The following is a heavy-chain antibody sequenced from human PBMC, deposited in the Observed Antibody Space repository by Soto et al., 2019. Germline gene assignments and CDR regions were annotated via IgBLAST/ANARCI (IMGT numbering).Heavy chain of an antibody. CDR3: AKDHYYGEWEYGMDV. Sequence: EVQLVESGGGLVQPGGSLRLSCVNSGFIFDDYAMHWVRQAPGKGLEWVSRISWHSGPIVYAESVKGRFSISRDNAKSSLSLQINSLRADDTAFYYCAKDHYYGEWEYGMDVWGQGTTVTVSS. D-gene: IGHD3-10*01. J-gene: IGHJ6*01. V-gene: IGHV3-9*01. CDR1: GFIFDDYA. CDR2: ISWHSGPI.